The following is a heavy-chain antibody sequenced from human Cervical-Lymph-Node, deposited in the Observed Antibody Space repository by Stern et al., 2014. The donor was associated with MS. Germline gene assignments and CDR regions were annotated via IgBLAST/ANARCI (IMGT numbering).Heavy chain of an antibody. Sequence: QVQLQESGPGLVKPSETLSLTCTGSGGSITNYYWSWIRQPPGKGLEWIGYIYYSGSTNYNPSLKSRVTISVDTSKNQFSLKLSSVTAADTAVYYCARDKGMFFLGGQGTLVTVSS. CDR2: IYYSGST. CDR3: ARDKGMFFL. CDR1: GGSITNYY. V-gene: IGHV4-59*01. J-gene: IGHJ4*01. D-gene: IGHD2/OR15-2a*01.